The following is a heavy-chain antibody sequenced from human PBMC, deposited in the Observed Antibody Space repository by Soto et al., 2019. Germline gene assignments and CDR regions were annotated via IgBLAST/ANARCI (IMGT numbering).Heavy chain of an antibody. V-gene: IGHV1-8*02. CDR3: ARGLYCSGGSCYSAVMDV. CDR1: GGTFSSYT. CDR2: INPIRGKT. Sequence: GASVKVSCKASGGTFSSYTISWVRQAPGQGLEWMGRINPIRGKTDYAQKFQGRVTMTRNTSISTAYMELSSLRSEDTAVYYCARGLYCSGGSCYSAVMDVWGKGTTVTVSS. J-gene: IGHJ6*03. D-gene: IGHD2-15*01.